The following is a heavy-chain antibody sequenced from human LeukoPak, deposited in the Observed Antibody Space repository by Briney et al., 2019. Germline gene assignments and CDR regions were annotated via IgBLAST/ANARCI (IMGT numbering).Heavy chain of an antibody. CDR1: GFTFSNYA. V-gene: IGHV3-23*01. CDR3: ATVGGYPAPALDY. J-gene: IGHJ4*02. Sequence: GGSLRLSCAASGFTFSNYAMSWVRQAPGKGLEWVSTISGSGGTTYHADSVKGRFTISRDNSKNTLYLQMNSLRAEDTAVYYCATVGGYPAPALDYWGQGTLVTVSS. CDR2: ISGSGGTT. D-gene: IGHD1-26*01.